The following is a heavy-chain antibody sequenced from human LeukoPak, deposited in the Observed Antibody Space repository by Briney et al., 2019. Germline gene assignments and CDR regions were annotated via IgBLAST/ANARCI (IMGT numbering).Heavy chain of an antibody. CDR3: ARRSPAAIGYNNWFDP. D-gene: IGHD2-2*01. CDR1: GYSFTSYW. V-gene: IGHV5-51*01. CDR2: IYPGDSDT. Sequence: NRGESLKISCKGSGYSFTSYWIGWVRQMPGKGLEWMGIIYPGDSDTRYSPSFQGQVTISADKSISTAYLQWSSLKASDTAMYYCARRSPAAIGYNNWFDPWGQGTLVTVSS. J-gene: IGHJ5*02.